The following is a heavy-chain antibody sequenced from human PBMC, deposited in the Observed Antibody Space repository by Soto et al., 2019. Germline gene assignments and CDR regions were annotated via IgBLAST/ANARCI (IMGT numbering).Heavy chain of an antibody. CDR3: ARGREGYCTNGVCYAGSLDY. CDR1: GGSISSGGYY. J-gene: IGHJ4*02. V-gene: IGHV4-31*03. CDR2: IYYSGST. Sequence: QVQLQESGPGLVKPSQTLSLTCTVSGGSISSGGYYWSWIRQHPGKGLEWIGYIYYSGSTYYNPSLKSRVTILVDTSKNQFSLKLSSVTAADTAVYYCARGREGYCTNGVCYAGSLDYWGQGTLVTVSS. D-gene: IGHD2-8*01.